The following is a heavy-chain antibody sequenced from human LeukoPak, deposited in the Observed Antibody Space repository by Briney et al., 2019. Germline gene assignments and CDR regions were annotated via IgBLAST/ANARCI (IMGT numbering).Heavy chain of an antibody. CDR2: INPNSGGT. Sequence: ASVKVSCKASGYTFTGYYMHWVRQAPGQGLEWMGWINPNSGGTNYAQKFQGRVTMTRDTSISTAYMELSRLRSDDTAVYYCARERLVAGSKPARWKNDYWGQATLVTVSS. CDR3: ARERLVAGSKPARWKNDY. V-gene: IGHV1-2*02. D-gene: IGHD6-19*01. CDR1: GYTFTGYY. J-gene: IGHJ4*02.